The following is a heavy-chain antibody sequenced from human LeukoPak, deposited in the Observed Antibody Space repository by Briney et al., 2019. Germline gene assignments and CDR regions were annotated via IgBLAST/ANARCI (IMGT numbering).Heavy chain of an antibody. D-gene: IGHD3-3*01. CDR3: ARGGGAPDS. J-gene: IGHJ4*02. V-gene: IGHV3-7*01. Sequence: GGSLRLSCAASGFTFSSYGMNWVRQAPGKGLEWVANIKQDGSERNYVASVKGRFTISRDNAKNSLYLQMDSPRAEDTALYYCARGGGAPDSWGQGTLVTVSS. CDR1: GFTFSSYG. CDR2: IKQDGSER.